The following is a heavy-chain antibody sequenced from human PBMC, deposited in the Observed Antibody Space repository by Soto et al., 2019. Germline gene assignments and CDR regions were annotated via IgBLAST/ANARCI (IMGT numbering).Heavy chain of an antibody. D-gene: IGHD1-26*01. CDR1: GFTFSSYG. Sequence: QVQLVESGGGVVQPGRSLRLSCAASGFTFSSYGMHWVRQAPGKGLEWVAVISYDGSNKYYADSVKGQFTISRDNSKNSLYQQINSLRAGDTAVSYCAKDQPSGGRPCYCGIDVWGQGTTVTVSS. CDR2: ISYDGSNK. V-gene: IGHV3-30*18. CDR3: AKDQPSGGRPCYCGIDV. J-gene: IGHJ6*02.